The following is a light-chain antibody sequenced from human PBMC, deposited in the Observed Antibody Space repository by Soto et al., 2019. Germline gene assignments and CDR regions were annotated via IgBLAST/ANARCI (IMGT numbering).Light chain of an antibody. V-gene: IGKV3-20*01. CDR2: GAS. CDR1: QSVSSKY. CDR3: QQYRSSGT. J-gene: IGKJ1*01. Sequence: VLRQSPGTLSLSPGERATLSCRASQSVSSKYLAWYQQKPGQAPRLLIYGASNRATGIPDRFSGSGSGTDFTLTISSLEPEDFAVYYCQQYRSSGTFGQATKVDI.